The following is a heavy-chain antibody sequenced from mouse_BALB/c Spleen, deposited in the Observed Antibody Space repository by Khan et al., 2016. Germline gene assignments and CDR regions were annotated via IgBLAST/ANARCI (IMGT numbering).Heavy chain of an antibody. CDR1: GFDFSRYW. J-gene: IGHJ2*01. Sequence: ELTSLESGGGLVQPGGSLKLSCAASGFDFSRYWMSWVRQAPGKGLEWIGEINPDSSTINYTPSLKDKFIISRDNAKNTLYLQMSKVRSEDTALYYCTRLYYYGTSDYWGQGTTLTVSS. CDR2: INPDSSTI. V-gene: IGHV4-1*02. CDR3: TRLYYYGTSDY. D-gene: IGHD1-1*01.